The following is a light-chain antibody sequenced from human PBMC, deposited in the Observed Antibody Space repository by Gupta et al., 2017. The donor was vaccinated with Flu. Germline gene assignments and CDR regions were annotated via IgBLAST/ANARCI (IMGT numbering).Light chain of an antibody. J-gene: IGKJ1*01. CDR1: PSVTTT. CDR2: DAS. Sequence: ATLSVSLGEMATLSWRASPSVTTTYAWYQQQPGRPPRLLIYDASSKAAGIPAKLSSGGSGTEFTLTNSSRESEDFAFYYCHQYNIRPPGTFGQGTKV. V-gene: IGKV3-15*01. CDR3: HQYNIRPPGT.